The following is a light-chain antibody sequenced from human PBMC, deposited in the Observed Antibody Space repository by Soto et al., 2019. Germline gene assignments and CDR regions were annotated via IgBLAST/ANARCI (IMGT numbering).Light chain of an antibody. CDR3: QRYNSLPT. CDR1: QSVRSK. CDR2: GAT. J-gene: IGKJ3*01. V-gene: IGKV3D-15*01. Sequence: EIVMTQSPATLSVSPGERATLSCRASQSVRSKLAWYQQKPGQAPRRLIYGATTSATAIPIRFSGSGSGTAFTLTIRSLQSEALALYYRQRYNSLPTFGPGTNVEIK.